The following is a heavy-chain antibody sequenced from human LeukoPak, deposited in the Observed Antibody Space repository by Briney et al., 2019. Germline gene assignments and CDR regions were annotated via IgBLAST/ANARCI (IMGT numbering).Heavy chain of an antibody. CDR2: IYYSGST. Sequence: KTSETLSLTCTVSGGSISSYYWSWFRQPPGKGLEWIGYIYYSGSTNYNPSLKSRVTISLDTSKNQFSLKLNSVTAADTAVYYCARKGDVWGKGTTVTVSS. V-gene: IGHV4-59*08. CDR1: GGSISSYY. J-gene: IGHJ6*04. CDR3: ARKGDV.